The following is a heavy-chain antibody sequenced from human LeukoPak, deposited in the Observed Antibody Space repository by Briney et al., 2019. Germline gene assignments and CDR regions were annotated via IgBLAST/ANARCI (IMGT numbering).Heavy chain of an antibody. CDR1: GFTFSSYA. V-gene: IGHV3-23*01. Sequence: GGSLRLSCAASGFTFSSYAMSWVRQAPGKGLEWVSVISGSGGSTYYADSVKGRFTISRDYSKNTLYLQMNSLRGEDTAVYYCAKGLSVITPYYFDFWGQGTLVTVSS. CDR3: AKGLSVITPYYFDF. J-gene: IGHJ4*02. CDR2: ISGSGGST. D-gene: IGHD3-22*01.